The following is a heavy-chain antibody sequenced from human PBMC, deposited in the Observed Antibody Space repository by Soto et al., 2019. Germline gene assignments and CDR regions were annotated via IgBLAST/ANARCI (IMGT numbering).Heavy chain of an antibody. CDR2: INAGNGNT. D-gene: IGHD3-3*01. V-gene: IGHV1-3*01. CDR3: ARGLDDFWSGRHYYYYYMDV. CDR1: GYTFTSYA. J-gene: IGHJ6*03. Sequence: ASVKVSCKASGYTFTSYAMHWVRQAPGQRLEWMGWINAGNGNTKYSQKFQGRVTITRDTSASTAYMELSSLRSEDTAVYYCARGLDDFWSGRHYYYYYMDVWGKGTTVTVSS.